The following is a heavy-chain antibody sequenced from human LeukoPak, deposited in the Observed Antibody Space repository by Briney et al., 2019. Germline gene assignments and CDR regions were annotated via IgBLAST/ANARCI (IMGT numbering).Heavy chain of an antibody. V-gene: IGHV1-18*01. J-gene: IGHJ4*02. CDR2: ISAYNGNT. D-gene: IGHD3-10*01. CDR1: GYTFSSYG. Sequence: ASVKVSCKASGYTFSSYGISWVQQATGQGLEWMGWISAYNGNTNYRQKLQGRVTMTTDTSTSTAYMDLRSLRSDDTAIYYCARDSPDGSGTYYNDSLDYWGQGTLVTVSS. CDR3: ARDSPDGSGTYYNDSLDY.